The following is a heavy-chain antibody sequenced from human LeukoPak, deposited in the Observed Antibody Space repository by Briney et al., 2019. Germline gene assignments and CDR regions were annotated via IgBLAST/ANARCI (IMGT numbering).Heavy chain of an antibody. V-gene: IGHV4-34*01. D-gene: IGHD4-17*01. J-gene: IGHJ4*02. CDR2: INHSGST. CDR1: GGSFSGYY. Sequence: SETLSLTCAVYGGSFSGYYWSWIRQPPGKGLEWIGEINHSGSTNYNPSLKSRVTISVDTSKNRFSLKLSSVTAADTAVYYCARLYGDYTSSSFDYWGQGTLVTVSS. CDR3: ARLYGDYTSSSFDY.